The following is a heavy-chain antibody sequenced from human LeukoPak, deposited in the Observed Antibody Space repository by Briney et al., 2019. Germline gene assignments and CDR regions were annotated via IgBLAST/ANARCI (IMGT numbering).Heavy chain of an antibody. V-gene: IGHV4-34*01. CDR1: GGSFSGYY. Sequence: PSETLSLTGSVYGGSFSGYYWSWIRQPPGKGLEWFVEINHSGTTNYNPSLKSLVTISVDTSNNHFSLKLSSVTAADTAVYYGARGSSSGWVGDAFDIWGQGTMVTVSS. CDR3: ARGSSSGWVGDAFDI. CDR2: INHSGTT. J-gene: IGHJ3*02. D-gene: IGHD6-19*01.